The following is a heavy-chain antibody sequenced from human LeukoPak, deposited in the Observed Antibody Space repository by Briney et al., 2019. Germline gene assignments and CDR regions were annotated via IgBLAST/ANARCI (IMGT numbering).Heavy chain of an antibody. Sequence: ASVKVSCKASGYTFTSYGINWVRQAPGHGLEWMGWMNPNSGRRVYAQKFQGRVTMTRNSSINTAYMELTSLRSDDRAVYYCARGLRSDYWGQGTLVTVSS. CDR3: ARGLRSDY. CDR1: GYTFTSYG. CDR2: MNPNSGRR. V-gene: IGHV1-8*02. J-gene: IGHJ4*02. D-gene: IGHD3-16*02.